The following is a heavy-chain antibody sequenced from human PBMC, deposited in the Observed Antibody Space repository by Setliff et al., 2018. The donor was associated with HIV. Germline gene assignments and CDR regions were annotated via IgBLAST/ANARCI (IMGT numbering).Heavy chain of an antibody. D-gene: IGHD3-10*01. Sequence: SETLSLTCTVSGGSVSSGGYYWSWIRQHPGRGLEWIGHIYYSGSTYYHPSLKGRVLISVDTSNNLFSLSLRSVTAADTAVYYCARDLSPYGSGDPYYYYGMDVWGQGTTVTVSS. CDR2: IYYSGST. V-gene: IGHV4-31*03. J-gene: IGHJ6*02. CDR1: GGSVSSGGYY. CDR3: ARDLSPYGSGDPYYYYGMDV.